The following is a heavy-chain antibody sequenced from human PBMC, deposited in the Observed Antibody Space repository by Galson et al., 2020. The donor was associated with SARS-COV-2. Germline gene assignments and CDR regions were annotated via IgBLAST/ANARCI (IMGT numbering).Heavy chain of an antibody. CDR3: ARDTVRVSGAIRTWYNWFDP. CDR2: IYYSGST. CDR1: GGSISSSNYY. Sequence: SETLSLTCTVSGGSISSSNYYWGWIRQPPGKGLEWIGTIYYSGSTYYNPSFKSRVTISVDTSKNQFSLKLSSVAAADTAVYYCARDTVRVSGAIRTWYNWFDPWGQGTLVTVSS. J-gene: IGHJ5*02. D-gene: IGHD2-2*02. V-gene: IGHV4-39*07.